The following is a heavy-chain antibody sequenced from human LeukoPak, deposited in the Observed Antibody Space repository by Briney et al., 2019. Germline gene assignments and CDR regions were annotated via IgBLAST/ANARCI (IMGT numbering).Heavy chain of an antibody. D-gene: IGHD1-26*01. J-gene: IGHJ4*02. CDR2: TSDRGDYT. CDR3: AKKAQYNGNYPLDY. Sequence: VRQAPGXGXEWVXGTSDRGDYTYYADSVKGRFTISRDNSKNTLYLQMNSLRAEDTALYFCAKKAQYNGNYPLDYWGQGTLVTVSS. V-gene: IGHV3-23*01.